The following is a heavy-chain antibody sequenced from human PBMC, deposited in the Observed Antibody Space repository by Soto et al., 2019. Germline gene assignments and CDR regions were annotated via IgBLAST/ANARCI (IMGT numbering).Heavy chain of an antibody. CDR1: GFTFSSYW. Sequence: EVQLVESGGGLVQPGGSLRLSCAASGFTFSSYWMHWVRQAPGKGLVWVSRIKSDGSGISYADSVKGRFTISRDNAKNTLYLQMNSLRAEDTAVYYCARGGFSGSGSYIQGDYWGQGTLVTVSS. CDR2: IKSDGSGI. V-gene: IGHV3-74*01. D-gene: IGHD3-10*01. CDR3: ARGGFSGSGSYIQGDY. J-gene: IGHJ4*02.